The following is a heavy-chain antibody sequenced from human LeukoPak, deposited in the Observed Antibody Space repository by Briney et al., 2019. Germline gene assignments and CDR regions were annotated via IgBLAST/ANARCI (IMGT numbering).Heavy chain of an antibody. CDR1: GFTFSSYG. CDR3: AKADVDTAMAYFDY. J-gene: IGHJ4*02. CDR2: ITGSGGTT. Sequence: GTLRLSCAASGFTFSSYGMSWVRQAPGKGLEWVSAITGSGGTTYYADSVKGRFTISRDNSKNTLYLQMNSLRAEDTAVYYCAKADVDTAMAYFDYWGQGTLVTVSS. D-gene: IGHD5-18*01. V-gene: IGHV3-23*01.